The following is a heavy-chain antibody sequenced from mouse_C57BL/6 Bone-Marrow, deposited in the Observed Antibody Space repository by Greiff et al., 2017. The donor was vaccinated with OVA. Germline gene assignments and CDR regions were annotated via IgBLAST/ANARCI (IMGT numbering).Heavy chain of an antibody. CDR2: IYPRDGST. V-gene: IGHV1-78*01. J-gene: IGHJ3*01. CDR3: ARKYYYGSSPFAY. D-gene: IGHD1-1*01. CDR1: GYTFTDHT. Sequence: VKLMESDAELVKPGASVKISCKVSGYTFTDHTIHWMKQRPEQGLEWIGYIYPRDGSTKYNEKFKGKATLTADKSSSTAYMQLNSLSAEDSAVYFCARKYYYGSSPFAYWGQGTLVTVSA.